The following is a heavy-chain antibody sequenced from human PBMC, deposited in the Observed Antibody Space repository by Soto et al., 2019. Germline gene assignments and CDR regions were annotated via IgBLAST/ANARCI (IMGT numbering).Heavy chain of an antibody. Sequence: SETLSLTCTFSGFSISSGGYYLSWIRQHPGKGLEWIGYIYYSGSTYYNPSLKSRVTISVDTSKNQFSLKLSSVTAADTAVYYCARTYYYDSSGNNWFDPWGQGTLVTVSS. D-gene: IGHD3-22*01. CDR1: GFSISSGGYY. V-gene: IGHV4-31*03. J-gene: IGHJ5*02. CDR2: IYYSGST. CDR3: ARTYYYDSSGNNWFDP.